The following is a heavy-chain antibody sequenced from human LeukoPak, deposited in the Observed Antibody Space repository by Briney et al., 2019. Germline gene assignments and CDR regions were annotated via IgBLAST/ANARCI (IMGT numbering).Heavy chain of an antibody. CDR3: ASGGDVWFGELLPGFWFDP. CDR2: IIPILGIA. D-gene: IGHD3-10*01. J-gene: IGHJ5*02. Sequence: SVKVSCKASGGTFSSYAISWVRQAPGQGLEWMGRIIPILGIANYAQKFQGRVTITADKSTSTAYMELSSLRSEDTAVYYCASGGDVWFGELLPGFWFDPWGQGTLVTVSS. CDR1: GGTFSSYA. V-gene: IGHV1-69*04.